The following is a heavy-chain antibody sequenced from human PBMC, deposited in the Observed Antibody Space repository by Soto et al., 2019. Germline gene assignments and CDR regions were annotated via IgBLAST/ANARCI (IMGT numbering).Heavy chain of an antibody. J-gene: IGHJ5*02. Sequence: QVQLQKWGAGLLKPSETLSLTCAVYGGSFSGYYWSWIRQPPGKGLEWIGEISHSGSTNYNPSLKSRVTISVDTSKNQFSLKLSSVTAADTAVYYCARTSSSWYAWFDPWGQGTLVTVSS. CDR2: ISHSGST. V-gene: IGHV4-34*01. CDR1: GGSFSGYY. CDR3: ARTSSSWYAWFDP. D-gene: IGHD6-13*01.